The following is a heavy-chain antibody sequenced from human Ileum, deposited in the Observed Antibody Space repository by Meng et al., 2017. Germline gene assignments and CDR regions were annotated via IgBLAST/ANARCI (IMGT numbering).Heavy chain of an antibody. CDR2: IYYSGST. J-gene: IGHJ4*02. V-gene: IGHV4-61*01. D-gene: IGHD3-10*01. Sequence: SETLSLTCTVSGGSVSSGSYYWSWIRQPPGKGLEWIGYIYYSGSTNYNPSLKSRVTISVDTSKNQFSLKLSSVTAADTAVYYCARGATYYYGSGSYYSTYYFDYWGQGTLVTVSS. CDR3: ARGATYYYGSGSYYSTYYFDY. CDR1: GGSVSSGSYY.